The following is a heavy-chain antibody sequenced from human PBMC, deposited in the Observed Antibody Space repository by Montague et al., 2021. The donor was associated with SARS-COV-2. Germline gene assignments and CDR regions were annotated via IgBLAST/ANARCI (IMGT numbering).Heavy chain of an antibody. CDR2: IYYSGST. D-gene: IGHD2-15*01. CDR3: ARVWGGCCSGGSCYRCWYLDL. J-gene: IGHJ2*01. V-gene: IGHV4-31*03. Sequence: TLSLTCTVSGGSISSGGYYWSWICQHTGKGLEWIGYIYYSGSTYYNPSLKSRVTISVDTSKNQFSLKLGSVTAADTAVYYCARVWGGCCSGGSCYRCWYLDLWGRGTLVTVSS. CDR1: GGSISSGGYY.